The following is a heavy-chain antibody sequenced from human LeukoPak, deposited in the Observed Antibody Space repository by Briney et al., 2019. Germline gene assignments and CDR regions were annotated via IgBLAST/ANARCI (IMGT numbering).Heavy chain of an antibody. CDR3: ARDSGLSYYCSGGSCYSPRDY. CDR1: GYTFTSYY. Sequence: ASVKVSCKASGYTFTSYYMHWVRQAPGQGLEWMGIINPSGGSTSYAQKFQGRVTMTRDTSTSTVYMELSSLRSEDTAVYYCARDSGLSYYCSGGSCYSPRDYWGQGTLVTVSS. CDR2: INPSGGST. D-gene: IGHD2-15*01. J-gene: IGHJ4*02. V-gene: IGHV1-46*01.